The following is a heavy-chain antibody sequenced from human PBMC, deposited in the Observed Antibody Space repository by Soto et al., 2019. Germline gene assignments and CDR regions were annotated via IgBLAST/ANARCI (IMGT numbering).Heavy chain of an antibody. Sequence: SETLSLTCTVSGGSISSGGYYWSWIRQHPGKGLEWIGYIYYSGSTYYNPSLKSRVTISVDTSKNQFSLKLSSVTAADTAVYYCARGGPITMVRGVIIAYYGMDVWGQGTTVTVSS. CDR3: ARGGPITMVRGVIIAYYGMDV. J-gene: IGHJ6*02. CDR1: GGSISSGGYY. V-gene: IGHV4-31*03. CDR2: IYYSGST. D-gene: IGHD3-10*01.